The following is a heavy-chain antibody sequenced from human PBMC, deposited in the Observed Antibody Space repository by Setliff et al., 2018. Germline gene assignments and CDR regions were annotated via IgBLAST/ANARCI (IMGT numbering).Heavy chain of an antibody. D-gene: IGHD3-10*01. CDR1: GGTFSSYV. V-gene: IGHV1-69*13. CDR2: IIPMFGT. Sequence: GASVKVSCKASGGTFSSYVISWVREPPGQGLEWMGGIIPMFGTNYAQKFQGRVTITADESTSTAYMELSRLGSEYTAVYYCAGGQPLVRKYFYYLDVWGKGTTVTVSS. CDR3: AGGQPLVRKYFYYLDV. J-gene: IGHJ6*03.